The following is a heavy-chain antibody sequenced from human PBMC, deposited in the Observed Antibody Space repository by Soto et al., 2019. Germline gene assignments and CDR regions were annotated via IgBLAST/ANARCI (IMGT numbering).Heavy chain of an antibody. V-gene: IGHV4-34*01. J-gene: IGHJ6*03. CDR1: GGSFGGYY. CDR3: ARVPPFYDYIWGSYRSYYYYYMDV. Sequence: SETLSLTCAVYGGSFGGYYWSWIRQPPGKGLEWIGEINHSGSTNYNPSLKSRVTISVDTSKNQFSLKLSSVTAADTAVYYCARVPPFYDYIWGSYRSYYYYYMDVWGKGTTVTVS. D-gene: IGHD3-16*02. CDR2: INHSGST.